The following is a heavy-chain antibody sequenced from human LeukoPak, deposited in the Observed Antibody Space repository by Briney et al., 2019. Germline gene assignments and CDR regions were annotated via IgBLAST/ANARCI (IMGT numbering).Heavy chain of an antibody. V-gene: IGHV3-21*01. J-gene: IGHJ4*02. D-gene: IGHD3-22*01. CDR2: ISSSSSYI. CDR3: ERGPGSSYFDYFDN. CDR1: GFTFSSYS. Sequence: GGSLRLSCAASGFTFSSYSMNWVRPAPGKGLEWVSSISSSSSYIYYADSVKGRFTISRNNAKNSLYLQMNSLRAEDTAVYYCERGPGSSYFDYFDNWGQGTLVTVSS.